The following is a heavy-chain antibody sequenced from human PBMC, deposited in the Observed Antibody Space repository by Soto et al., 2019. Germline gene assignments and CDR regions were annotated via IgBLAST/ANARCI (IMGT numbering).Heavy chain of an antibody. J-gene: IGHJ4*02. CDR2: IIPRFGTA. CDR3: AKVKYDSSGYYRNFDY. V-gene: IGHV1-69*13. D-gene: IGHD3-22*01. Sequence: GASVKVSCKASGGTFSSYAISWVRQAPGQGLEWVGGIIPRFGTANYAQKFQGRVTITADESTSTAYMELSSLRSEDTAMYYCAKVKYDSSGYYRNFDYWGQGTLVTVSS. CDR1: GGTFSSYA.